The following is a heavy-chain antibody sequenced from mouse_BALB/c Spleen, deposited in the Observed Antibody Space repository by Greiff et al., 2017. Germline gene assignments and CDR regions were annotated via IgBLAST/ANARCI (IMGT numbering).Heavy chain of an antibody. D-gene: IGHD2-4*01. Sequence: VQLQQSGAELVRPGTSVKVSCKASGYAFTNYLIEWVKQRPGQGLEWIGVINPGSGGTNYNEKFKGKATLTADKSSSTAYMQLSSLTSDDSAVYFCARSSNYDYDEGSWFAYWGQGTLVTVSA. CDR2: INPGSGGT. J-gene: IGHJ3*01. CDR1: GYAFTNYL. V-gene: IGHV1-54*01. CDR3: ARSSNYDYDEGSWFAY.